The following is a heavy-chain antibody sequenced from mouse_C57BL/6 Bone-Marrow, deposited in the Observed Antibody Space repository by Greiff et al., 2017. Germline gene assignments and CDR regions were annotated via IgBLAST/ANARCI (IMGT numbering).Heavy chain of an antibody. Sequence: EVQVVESGGGLVKPGGSLKLSCAASGFTFSSYAMSWVRQTPEKRLEWVATISDGGSYTYYPDNVQGRFTISRDNAKNNLYLQMSHLKSEDTAMYYCARDEGLGPWFAYWGQGTLVTVSA. D-gene: IGHD3-1*01. J-gene: IGHJ3*01. CDR1: GFTFSSYA. CDR2: ISDGGSYT. V-gene: IGHV5-4*01. CDR3: ARDEGLGPWFAY.